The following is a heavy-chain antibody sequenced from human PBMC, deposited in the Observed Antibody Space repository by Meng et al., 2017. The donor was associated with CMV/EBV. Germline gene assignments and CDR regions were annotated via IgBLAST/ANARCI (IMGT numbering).Heavy chain of an antibody. V-gene: IGHV4-39*07. CDR1: GGSISSSSYY. D-gene: IGHD6-13*01. CDR3: ARGGIAAAGLH. J-gene: IGHJ4*02. CDR2: IYYSGST. Sequence: LPVQEPGPGLVKASETLSPPCNVSGGSISSSSYYWGWIRQPPGKGLEWIGSIYYSGSTYYNPSLKSRVTISVDTSKNQFSLKLSSVTAADTAVYYCARGGIAAAGLHWGQGTLVTVSS.